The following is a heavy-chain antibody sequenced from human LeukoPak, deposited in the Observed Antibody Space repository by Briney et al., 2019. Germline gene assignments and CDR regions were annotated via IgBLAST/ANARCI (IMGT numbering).Heavy chain of an antibody. Sequence: SETLSLTCTVSGGSISSYYWSWIRQPPGKGLEWIGYIYYSGSTNYNASLKSRVTISVETSKNQCSLKLSSVTAADTAVYYCARVQDATYYYDSSGDDAFDIWGQGTMVTVSS. CDR3: ARVQDATYYYDSSGDDAFDI. J-gene: IGHJ3*02. V-gene: IGHV4-59*01. CDR2: IYYSGST. CDR1: GGSISSYY. D-gene: IGHD3-22*01.